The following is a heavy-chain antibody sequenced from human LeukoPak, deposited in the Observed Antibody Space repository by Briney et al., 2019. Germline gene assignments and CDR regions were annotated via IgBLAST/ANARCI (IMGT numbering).Heavy chain of an antibody. CDR2: IKQEGSEK. CDR1: GFTFSSYW. V-gene: IGHV3-7*01. D-gene: IGHD3-9*01. J-gene: IGHJ4*02. Sequence: PGGSLRLSCAASGFTFSSYWMSWVRQAPGKGLEWVANIKQEGSEKYYVDSVKGRFTISRDNAKNSLYLQMNSLRAEDTAVYYCARVAPYDILDYFDYWGQGTLVTVSS. CDR3: ARVAPYDILDYFDY.